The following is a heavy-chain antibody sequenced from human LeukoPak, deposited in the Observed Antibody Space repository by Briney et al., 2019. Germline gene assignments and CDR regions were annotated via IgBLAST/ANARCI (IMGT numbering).Heavy chain of an antibody. Sequence: GGSLRLSCAASGFTVSSNYMSWVRQAPGKGLEWVSVIYSGGSTYYADSVKGRFTISRDNSKNTLYLQMNSLRAEDTAVYYCARGPRDPKHYGSGSLLDYWGQGTLVTVSS. CDR3: ARGPRDPKHYGSGSLLDY. CDR1: GFTVSSNY. J-gene: IGHJ4*02. D-gene: IGHD3-10*01. CDR2: IYSGGST. V-gene: IGHV3-53*01.